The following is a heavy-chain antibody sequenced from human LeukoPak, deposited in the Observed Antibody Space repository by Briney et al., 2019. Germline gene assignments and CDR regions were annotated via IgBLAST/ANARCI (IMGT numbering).Heavy chain of an antibody. CDR2: ISSSSSYI. J-gene: IGHJ4*02. V-gene: IGHV3-21*01. CDR1: GFTFSSYS. CDR3: ARGNIVVAPAAILGSRIDY. D-gene: IGHD2-2*02. Sequence: GGSLRLSCAASGFTFSSYSMNWVRQAPGKGLEWVSSISSSSSYIYYADSVKGRFTISRDNAKNSLYLQMNSLRAEDTAVYYCARGNIVVAPAAILGSRIDYWGQGTLVTVSS.